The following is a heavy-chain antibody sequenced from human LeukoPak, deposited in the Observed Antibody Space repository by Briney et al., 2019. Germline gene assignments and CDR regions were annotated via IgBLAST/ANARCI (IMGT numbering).Heavy chain of an antibody. Sequence: PSDTLSLTCSVAVGSLRSYYWSGIRHPQANGLEWIGFVYHSGATSYNASLRSRVTISLDTSQRQFSLKLSSVTAADTAVYYCARDALSGIDDWGQGTLVTVSS. CDR3: ARDALSGIDD. CDR1: VGSLRSYY. CDR2: VYHSGAT. J-gene: IGHJ4*02. V-gene: IGHV4-59*01. D-gene: IGHD1-26*01.